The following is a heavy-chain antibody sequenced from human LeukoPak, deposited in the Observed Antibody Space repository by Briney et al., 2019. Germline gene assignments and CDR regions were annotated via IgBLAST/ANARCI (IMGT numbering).Heavy chain of an antibody. D-gene: IGHD3-22*01. Sequence: TGGSLRLSCTASGFIFSNYWMRWVRKAPGKGLEWVANIKQDGTEKYYVDSVKGRFTISRDNAKNSLYLQMNSLRAEDTAVYYCARVQARYYDSSGYSDYWGQGTRLTVSS. CDR3: ARVQARYYDSSGYSDY. J-gene: IGHJ4*02. CDR2: IKQDGTEK. V-gene: IGHV3-7*04. CDR1: GFIFSNYW.